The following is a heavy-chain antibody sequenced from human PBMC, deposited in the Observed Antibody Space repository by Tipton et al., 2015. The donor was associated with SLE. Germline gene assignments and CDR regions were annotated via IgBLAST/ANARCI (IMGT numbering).Heavy chain of an antibody. J-gene: IGHJ3*02. D-gene: IGHD7-27*01. CDR2: INHSGST. Sequence: TLSLTCAVYGGSFSDYYWNWIRQPPGKGLEWIGEINHSGSTNYNPSLKSRITISVGTSKNQFSLKLYSVTAADTAVYYCARLGAFDIWGQGTRVNVSS. CDR1: GGSFSDYY. V-gene: IGHV4-34*01. CDR3: ARLGAFDI.